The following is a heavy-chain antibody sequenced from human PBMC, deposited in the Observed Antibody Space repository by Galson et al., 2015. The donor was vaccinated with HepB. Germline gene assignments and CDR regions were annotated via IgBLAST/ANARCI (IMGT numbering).Heavy chain of an antibody. CDR1: GYTFINYA. D-gene: IGHD3-10*01. J-gene: IGHJ6*02. Sequence: SVKVSCKASGYTFINYAINWVRQAPGQGLEWMGWISVYNGDTNYAQNLQGRVTMTTDTSTSTAYMELRSLRSDDTAVYYCARDPLGSGTYLMYYYGLDVWGQGTTVTVSS. CDR2: ISVYNGDT. V-gene: IGHV1-18*01. CDR3: ARDPLGSGTYLMYYYGLDV.